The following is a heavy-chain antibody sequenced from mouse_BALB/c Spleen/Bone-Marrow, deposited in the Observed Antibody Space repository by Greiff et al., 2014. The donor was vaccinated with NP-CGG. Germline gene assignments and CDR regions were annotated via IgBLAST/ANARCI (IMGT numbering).Heavy chain of an antibody. D-gene: IGHD1-2*01. CDR1: GYTFTSYY. Sequence: QVHVMQSGPELVKPGASVRISCKASGYTFTSYYIHWVKQRPGQGLEWIGWIYPGNVNTKYNEKFKGKATLTADKSSSTAYMQLSSLTSEDSAVYFCARRVHYYGFYFDYWGQGTTLTVSS. CDR3: ARRVHYYGFYFDY. CDR2: IYPGNVNT. V-gene: IGHV1S56*01. J-gene: IGHJ2*01.